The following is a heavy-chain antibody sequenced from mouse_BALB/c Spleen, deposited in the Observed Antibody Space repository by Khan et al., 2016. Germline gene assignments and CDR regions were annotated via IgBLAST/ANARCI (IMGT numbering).Heavy chain of an antibody. Sequence: QVQLQQSGPELVKPGPSVRISCKASGYTFTSYYIHWVKQRPGQGLEWIGWIYPGNLNTKYNEKFKGKATLTADKSSSTAYMQLSSLTSEDSAVYCCARGGLCFEYAWFAYWGQGTLVTVSA. CDR2: IYPGNLNT. D-gene: IGHD6-1*01. V-gene: IGHV1S56*01. CDR3: ARGGLCFEYAWFAY. J-gene: IGHJ3*01. CDR1: GYTFTSYY.